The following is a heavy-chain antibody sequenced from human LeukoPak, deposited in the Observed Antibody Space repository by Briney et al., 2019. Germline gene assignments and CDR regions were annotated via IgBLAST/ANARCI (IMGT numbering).Heavy chain of an antibody. CDR3: ARHKDYYYSYMDV. J-gene: IGHJ6*03. CDR1: GDSISTSSYY. V-gene: IGHV4-39*01. CDR2: IYYSGST. Sequence: PSETLSLTCSVSGDSISTSSYYWGWIRQPPGKGLEWIGTIYYSGSTYYNPSLTSRVTISVDTSKNQFSLKLSSVTAADTAVYYCARHKDYYYSYMDVWGKGTTVTISS.